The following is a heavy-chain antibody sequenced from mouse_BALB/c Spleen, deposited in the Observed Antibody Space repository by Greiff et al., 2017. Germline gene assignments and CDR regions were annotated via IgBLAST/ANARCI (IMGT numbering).Heavy chain of an antibody. J-gene: IGHJ1*01. V-gene: IGHV3-2*02. Sequence: VQLKESGPGLVKPSQSLSLTCTVTGYSITSDYAWNWIRQFPGNKLEWMGYISYSGSTSYNPSLKSRISITRDTSKNQFFLQLNSVTTEDTATYYCARGSLYWYFDVWGAGTTVTVSS. CDR2: ISYSGST. CDR1: GYSITSDYA. D-gene: IGHD1-1*02. CDR3: ARGSLYWYFDV.